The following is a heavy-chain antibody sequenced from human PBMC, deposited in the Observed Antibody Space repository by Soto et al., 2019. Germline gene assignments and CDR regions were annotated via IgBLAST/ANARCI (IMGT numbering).Heavy chain of an antibody. Sequence: ASVKVSCKASGYTFTSYGISWVRQAPGQGLEWMGWISAYNGNTNYAQKLQGRVTMTTDTSTSTAYMELRSLRSDDTAVYYCALVVPAVNAFDIWGQGTMVTVSS. J-gene: IGHJ3*02. D-gene: IGHD2-2*01. CDR2: ISAYNGNT. V-gene: IGHV1-18*01. CDR3: ALVVPAVNAFDI. CDR1: GYTFTSYG.